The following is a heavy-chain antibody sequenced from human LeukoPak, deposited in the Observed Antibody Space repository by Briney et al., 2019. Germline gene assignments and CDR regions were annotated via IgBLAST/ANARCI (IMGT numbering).Heavy chain of an antibody. CDR2: ISSSSTYI. Sequence: GGSLRLSCAASGFTFSSYSMNWVRQAPGKGLEWVSSISSSSTYIYYADSVKGRFTVSRDNAKNSLYLQMNSLRAEDTAVYYCARYRSVTTGKRFFDYWGQGTLVTVSS. CDR3: ARYRSVTTGKRFFDY. V-gene: IGHV3-21*04. CDR1: GFTFSSYS. J-gene: IGHJ4*02. D-gene: IGHD4-17*01.